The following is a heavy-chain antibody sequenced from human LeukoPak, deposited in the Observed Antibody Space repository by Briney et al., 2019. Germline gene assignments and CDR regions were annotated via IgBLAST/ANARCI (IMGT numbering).Heavy chain of an antibody. J-gene: IGHJ4*02. D-gene: IGHD3-10*01. Sequence: GGSLRLSCAASGFTFSNAWMSWVRQAPGKGLEWVGRIKSKTDGGTTDYAAPVKGRFTISRDDSKNTLYLQMNSLKTEDTAVYYCTTGPFYGSGSYYIGFDYWGQGTVVTVSS. CDR1: GFTFSNAW. CDR3: TTGPFYGSGSYYIGFDY. CDR2: IKSKTDGGTT. V-gene: IGHV3-15*01.